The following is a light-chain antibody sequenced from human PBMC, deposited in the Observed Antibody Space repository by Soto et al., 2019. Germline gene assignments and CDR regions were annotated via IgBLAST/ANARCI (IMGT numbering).Light chain of an antibody. V-gene: IGKV3-20*01. CDR2: GAS. CDR1: ESVSSSN. J-gene: IGKJ2*01. CDR3: QHYGSSPPYT. Sequence: EIVLTQSPGTLSLSPGERATLSCRASESVSSSNLACYQQKSGQAPRLLIYGASSRATGIPDRFSGSGSGTDFTLTISRLQPEDFAEYYCQHYGSSPPYTFGQGTKLEIK.